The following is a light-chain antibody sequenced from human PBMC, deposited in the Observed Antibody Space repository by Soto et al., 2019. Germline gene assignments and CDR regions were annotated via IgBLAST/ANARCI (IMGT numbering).Light chain of an antibody. CDR1: QTISSW. Sequence: DIQMTQSPSTLSASVGDRVTITCRASQTISSWLAWYQQKPEKAPTLLIYDASTLERGVPSRFSGTGSGTEFTLSIDSLQPDDFATYYCQQYHSSSITFGQGTRLEI. CDR3: QQYHSSSIT. V-gene: IGKV1-5*01. J-gene: IGKJ5*01. CDR2: DAS.